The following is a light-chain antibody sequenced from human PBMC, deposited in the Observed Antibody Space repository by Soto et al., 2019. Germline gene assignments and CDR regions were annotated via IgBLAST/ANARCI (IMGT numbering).Light chain of an antibody. V-gene: IGLV2-8*01. CDR2: EVT. CDR1: SSDVGGYNS. J-gene: IGLJ3*02. CDR3: SSYAGSKSLV. Sequence: QSALTQPPSASGSPGQSVTISCTGTSSDVGGYNSVAWYQQQPGKAPKLMIYEVTKRPSGVPDRFSGSKSGNTASLTVSGLQAEDEADYYCSSYAGSKSLVFGGGTKLTVL.